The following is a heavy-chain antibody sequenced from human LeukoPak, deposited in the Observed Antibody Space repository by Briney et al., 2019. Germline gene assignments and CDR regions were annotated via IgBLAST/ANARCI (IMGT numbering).Heavy chain of an antibody. CDR2: IYGDGSFT. CDR3: GRVGGRSKAAKGDAFDI. V-gene: IGHV3-74*01. J-gene: IGHJ3*02. Sequence: GGSLRLSCAASGFTFSNFWMHWVRQAPGKGLVWVALIYGDGSFTRYADSVKGRFTISRDNAKNTVYLQMNSLRAEDTAVYYCGRVGGRSKAAKGDAFDIWGQGTMVTVSS. CDR1: GFTFSNFW. D-gene: IGHD6-6*01.